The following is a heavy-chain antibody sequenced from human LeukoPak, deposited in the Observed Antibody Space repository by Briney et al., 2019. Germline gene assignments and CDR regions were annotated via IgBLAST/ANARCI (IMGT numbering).Heavy chain of an antibody. CDR3: ARDPQDYYDFWSGYSYYFDY. D-gene: IGHD3-3*01. CDR1: GYTFTGYY. Sequence: AASVKVSCKASGYTFTGYYMHWVRQAPGQGLEWMGWINPNSGGTNYAQKFQGRVTMTRDTSISTAYMELGRLRSDDTAVYYCARDPQDYYDFWSGYSYYFDYWGQGTLVTVSS. J-gene: IGHJ4*02. CDR2: INPNSGGT. V-gene: IGHV1-2*02.